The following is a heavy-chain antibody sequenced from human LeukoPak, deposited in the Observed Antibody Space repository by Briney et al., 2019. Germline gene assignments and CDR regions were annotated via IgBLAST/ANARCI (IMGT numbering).Heavy chain of an antibody. CDR3: ASDFTGRDDY. Sequence: GGSLRLSCAASGFTFSSYWMHWVRQAPGKGLVWASRMNTDGSRTDCADSVRGRFTISRDNAWNTLYLQMNSLGVEDTAVYFCASDFTGRDDYWGQGTLVTVSS. J-gene: IGHJ4*02. CDR1: GFTFSSYW. V-gene: IGHV3-74*01. CDR2: MNTDGSRT. D-gene: IGHD2-8*02.